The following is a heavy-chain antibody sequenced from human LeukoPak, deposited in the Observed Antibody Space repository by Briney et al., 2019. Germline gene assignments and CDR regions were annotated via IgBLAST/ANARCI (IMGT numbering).Heavy chain of an antibody. D-gene: IGHD4-23*01. J-gene: IGHJ6*03. CDR2: ISGSGGST. CDR1: GFTFSSYG. Sequence: GGSLRLSCAASGFTFSSYGMSWVRQAPGKGLEWVSAISGSGGSTYYADSVKGRFTISRDNSKNTLYLQMGSLRAEDMAVYYCARAGDGNPPPYYYYMDVWGKGTTVTVSS. CDR3: ARAGDGNPPPYYYYMDV. V-gene: IGHV3-23*01.